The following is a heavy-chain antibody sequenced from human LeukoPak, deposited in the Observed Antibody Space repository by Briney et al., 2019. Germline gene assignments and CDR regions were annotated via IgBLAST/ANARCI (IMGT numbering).Heavy chain of an antibody. Sequence: GGSLRLSCAASGFTFSSYAMHWVRQAPGKGLEWVAVISYDGSNKYYADSVKGRFTISRDNSKNTLYLQMNSLRAEDTAVYYCARDWTGYCSGGSCYYFDYWGQGTLVTVSS. J-gene: IGHJ4*02. CDR2: ISYDGSNK. CDR3: ARDWTGYCSGGSCYYFDY. D-gene: IGHD2-15*01. V-gene: IGHV3-30*04. CDR1: GFTFSSYA.